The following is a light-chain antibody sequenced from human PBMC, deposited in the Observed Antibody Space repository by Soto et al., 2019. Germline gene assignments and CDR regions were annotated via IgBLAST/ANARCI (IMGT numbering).Light chain of an antibody. V-gene: IGKV2-28*01. CDR2: LGS. J-gene: IGKJ1*01. Sequence: DTVMTQSPLSLPVTPGEPASISCRSSQSLLHSNGYNYLDWYLQKPGQSPQLLIYLGSNRASGVPDRFSGSGSGTDFTLKISRVEAEDVGVYYCMQALQTPPTFGQGTKVDIK. CDR1: QSLLHSNGYNY. CDR3: MQALQTPPT.